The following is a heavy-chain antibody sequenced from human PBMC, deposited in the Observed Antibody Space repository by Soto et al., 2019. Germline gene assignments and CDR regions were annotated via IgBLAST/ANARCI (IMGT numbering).Heavy chain of an antibody. CDR1: GYSFTSYW. CDR2: IYPDDSDT. D-gene: IGHD6-13*01. Sequence: GESLKISCKGAGYSFTSYWIVWVRQMPGKGLEWMGIIYPDDSDTRYNPSFQGHVTISADKSINTAYLQWSSLEASDTAMYYCARHWPQQPLDPWGQGTLVTVSS. CDR3: ARHWPQQPLDP. V-gene: IGHV5-51*01. J-gene: IGHJ5*02.